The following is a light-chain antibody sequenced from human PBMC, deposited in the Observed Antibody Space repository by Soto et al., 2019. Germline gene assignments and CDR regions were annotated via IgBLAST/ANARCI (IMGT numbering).Light chain of an antibody. CDR1: QSVRSY. Sequence: EIVLTQSAATLSLSPGEIATLSCRASQSVRSYLAWYQQKPGQAPRLLIYDASNRATGIPARFSGSGSGTDFTLTISSLEPEAFAVYYCQQRKNWPITFGQGTRLEIK. CDR2: DAS. J-gene: IGKJ5*01. V-gene: IGKV3-11*01. CDR3: QQRKNWPIT.